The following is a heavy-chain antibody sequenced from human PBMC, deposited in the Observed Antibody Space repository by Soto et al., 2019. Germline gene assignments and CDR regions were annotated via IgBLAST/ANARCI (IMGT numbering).Heavy chain of an antibody. V-gene: IGHV2-5*02. J-gene: IGHJ4*02. Sequence: QITLKESGPTLVKPTQTLTLTCSFSGSSLSTNGVGVAWIRQPPGKALEWLALIYWDEDRRYNPSLKSRLTIPKDTSKTPVVLTMPNMDPVDTATYYCAHRPSTAPGYFDYWGQGTLVTVSS. D-gene: IGHD2-15*01. CDR1: GSSLSTNGVG. CDR2: IYWDEDR. CDR3: AHRPSTAPGYFDY.